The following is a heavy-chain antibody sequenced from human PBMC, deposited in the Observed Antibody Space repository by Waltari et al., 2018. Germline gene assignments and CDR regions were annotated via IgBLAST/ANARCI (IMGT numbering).Heavy chain of an antibody. V-gene: IGHV4-39*02. Sequence: QLQLQESGPGLVKPSETLSLTCTVSGGSISSSSYYWGWIRQPPGKGLEWVSGITPGGAPYYADFVRGRFTISRDNAKNSLYLQMNSLRAEDTAVYYCARAPRETDYWGQGTLVTVSS. CDR1: GGSISSSSYY. J-gene: IGHJ4*02. CDR2: ITPGGAP. CDR3: ARAPRETDY.